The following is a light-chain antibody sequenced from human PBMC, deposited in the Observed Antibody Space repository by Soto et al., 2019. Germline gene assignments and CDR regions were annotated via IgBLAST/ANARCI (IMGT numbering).Light chain of an antibody. CDR2: INSDGSH. Sequence: QLVLTQSPSASASLGASVKLTCTLSSGHSSFAIAWHQQQPEKGPRYLMKINSDGSHTKGDGIPDRFSGSGSGAERYLTISGLQSEDEAEYYCQTWGTGIVFGGGTKVTVL. CDR1: SGHSSFA. CDR3: QTWGTGIV. V-gene: IGLV4-69*01. J-gene: IGLJ2*01.